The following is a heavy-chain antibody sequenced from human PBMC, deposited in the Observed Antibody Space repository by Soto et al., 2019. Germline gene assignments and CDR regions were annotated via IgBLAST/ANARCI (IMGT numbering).Heavy chain of an antibody. D-gene: IGHD3-16*01. V-gene: IGHV1-18*01. Sequence: QVQLVQSGAEVKKPGASVKVSCKASGYTFTSYGISWVRQAPGQGLEWMGWINPDNGNTNYAQKLQGRVTMTTDTSTNTAYMWLRSLRSDDTAVYSCARDWFGIDYWGQGTLVTVSS. CDR1: GYTFTSYG. CDR3: ARDWFGIDY. CDR2: INPDNGNT. J-gene: IGHJ4*02.